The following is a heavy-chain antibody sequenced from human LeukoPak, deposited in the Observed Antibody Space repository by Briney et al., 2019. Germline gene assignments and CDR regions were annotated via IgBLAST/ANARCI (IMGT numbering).Heavy chain of an antibody. Sequence: SETLSLTCTVSGGSMNGFYLSWIRQPAGKGLEWIGRIYASGTTNYYPSLKSRVTLSLDTSKKQFSLKLRSVTAADTAVYYCARDGYGGLPDFDYWGQGTLVTVSS. V-gene: IGHV4-4*07. D-gene: IGHD5-12*01. CDR3: ARDGYGGLPDFDY. J-gene: IGHJ4*02. CDR1: GGSMNGFY. CDR2: IYASGTT.